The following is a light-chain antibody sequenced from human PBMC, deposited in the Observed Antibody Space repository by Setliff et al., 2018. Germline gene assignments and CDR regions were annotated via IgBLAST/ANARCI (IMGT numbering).Light chain of an antibody. CDR2: DVS. V-gene: IGLV2-14*01. CDR1: GSDVGAYKF. J-gene: IGLJ1*01. CDR3: CSYTGTNTPYV. Sequence: QSALAQPASVSGSPGQSIAVSCTGSGSDVGAYKFVSWYQQRPGKASRLMIYDVSNRPSGVSDRFSGSKSGNTASLTISGLQAEDEADYYCCSYTGTNTPYVFGTGTKGTVL.